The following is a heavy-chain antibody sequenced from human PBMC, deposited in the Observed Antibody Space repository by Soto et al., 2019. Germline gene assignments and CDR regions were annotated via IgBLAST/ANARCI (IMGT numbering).Heavy chain of an antibody. CDR2: INPNSGGT. CDR3: ARDKYYDFWSGYFGRNYYYGMDV. Sequence: ASVQVSCKSSGYTFTGYYMHWVRQAPGQGLEWMGWINPNSGGTNYAQKFQGRVTMTRDTSISTAYMELSRLRSDDTAVYYCARDKYYDFWSGYFGRNYYYGMDVWGQGTTVTVSS. CDR1: GYTFTGYY. D-gene: IGHD3-3*01. V-gene: IGHV1-2*02. J-gene: IGHJ6*02.